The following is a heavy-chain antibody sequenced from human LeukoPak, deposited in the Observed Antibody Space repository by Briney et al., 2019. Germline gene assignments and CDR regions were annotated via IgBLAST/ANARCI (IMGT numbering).Heavy chain of an antibody. D-gene: IGHD6-13*01. V-gene: IGHV3-9*01. J-gene: IGHJ4*02. CDR3: AADRSSWFPVDFDY. CDR2: ISWEGGSI. Sequence: GRSLTLSCATSGFKFDEYGMHWVRHGDGKGLEWVAGISWEGGSIAYADSVKGRFTISRDNARNSLFLDMSSLRPEDPALYYCAADRSSWFPVDFDYWGQGALVTVS. CDR1: GFKFDEYG.